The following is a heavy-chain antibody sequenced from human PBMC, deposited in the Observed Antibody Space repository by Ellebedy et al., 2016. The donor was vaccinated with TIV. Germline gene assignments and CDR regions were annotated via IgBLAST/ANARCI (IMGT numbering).Heavy chain of an antibody. Sequence: GESLKISXAASGFTFDDYTMHWVRQAPGKGLEWVSLISWDGGSTYYADSVKGRFTISRDNAKNSLYLQMNSLRAEDTALYYCAKDIGYSGYVGIDYWGQGTLVTVSS. D-gene: IGHD5-12*01. V-gene: IGHV3-43*01. J-gene: IGHJ4*02. CDR2: ISWDGGST. CDR1: GFTFDDYT. CDR3: AKDIGYSGYVGIDY.